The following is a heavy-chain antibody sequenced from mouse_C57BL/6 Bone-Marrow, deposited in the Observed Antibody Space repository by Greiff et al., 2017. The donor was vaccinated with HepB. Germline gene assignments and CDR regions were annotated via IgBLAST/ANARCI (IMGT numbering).Heavy chain of an antibody. Sequence: QVQLKQPGAELVKPGASVKLSCKASGYTFTSYWMHWVKQRPGRGLEWIGRIDPNSGGTKYNEKFKSKATLTVDKPSSTAYMQLSSLTSEDSAVYYCARCVYYAMDYWGQGTSVTVSS. CDR2: IDPNSGGT. CDR1: GYTFTSYW. V-gene: IGHV1-72*01. J-gene: IGHJ4*01. CDR3: ARCVYYAMDY.